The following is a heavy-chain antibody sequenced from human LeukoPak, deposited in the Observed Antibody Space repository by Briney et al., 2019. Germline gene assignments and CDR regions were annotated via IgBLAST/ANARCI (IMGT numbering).Heavy chain of an antibody. CDR1: GFTLSSYW. Sequence: GGSLRLSCAASGFTLSSYWMSWVRQAPGKGLEWVANIKEDVSEKYYVDSVKGRFTISRDNAKNSLNLQMNSLRAEDTAVYYCAKDLGLYYYYYYMDVWGKGTTVTVSS. V-gene: IGHV3-7*03. CDR3: AKDLGLYYYYYYMDV. D-gene: IGHD2-21*01. CDR2: IKEDVSEK. J-gene: IGHJ6*03.